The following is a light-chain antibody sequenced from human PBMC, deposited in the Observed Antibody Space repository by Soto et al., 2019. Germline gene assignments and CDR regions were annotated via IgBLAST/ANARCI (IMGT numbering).Light chain of an antibody. Sequence: IQLAHFPSNLSACVGVKVTISYPARRGINSCLAWYQQKPGQAPKLLIYDASSWESGVPSRFSGSGSGTEFTLTISRLQPDDFATYYCQQYNSYCTFGQGTKVDIK. J-gene: IGKJ1*01. CDR1: RGINSC. CDR2: DAS. V-gene: IGKV1-5*01. CDR3: QQYNSYCT.